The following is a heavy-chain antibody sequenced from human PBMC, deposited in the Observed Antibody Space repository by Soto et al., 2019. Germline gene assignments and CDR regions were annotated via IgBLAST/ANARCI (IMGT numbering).Heavy chain of an antibody. CDR2: IYYSGNA. CDR3: VRASTLDY. V-gene: IGHV4-39*01. CDR1: GATINRGGYY. Sequence: QLQLQESGPGLVKPPETLSLTCSVSGATINRGGYYWGWVRQPPGKGLEWIGSIYYSGNAYYSPSLKNRVTISVDTSKNQFSLKVNSVTSADTAVYYCVRASTLDYWGQGILVTVSS. J-gene: IGHJ4*02.